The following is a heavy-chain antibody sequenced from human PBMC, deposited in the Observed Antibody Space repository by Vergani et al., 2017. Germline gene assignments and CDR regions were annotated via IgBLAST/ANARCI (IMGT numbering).Heavy chain of an antibody. Sequence: VQLVESGGGLVKPEGSLRLSCEGSGFTFKNNTMTWVRQAPGKGLELVSSISSSSAYIHYADSVKGRFTISRDNAKKSLFLQMNNLRADDTAVYYCASRVSANGGLDPWGQGTLVTVSS. CDR1: GFTFKNNT. J-gene: IGHJ5*02. D-gene: IGHD2-15*01. CDR2: ISSSSAYI. CDR3: ASRVSANGGLDP. V-gene: IGHV3-21*02.